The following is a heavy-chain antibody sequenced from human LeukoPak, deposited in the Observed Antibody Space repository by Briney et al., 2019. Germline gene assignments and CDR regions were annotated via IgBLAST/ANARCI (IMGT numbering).Heavy chain of an antibody. CDR2: IWYDGNNK. D-gene: IGHD2-15*01. Sequence: QSGGSLRLSCAASGFTFSSYGMHWVRQAPGKGLEWVALIWYDGNNKYYADSVKGRFTISRDNSKNTLYLQLNSLRDEDTAVYYCARQHCSGGDCYFFDWGQGTLVTVSS. CDR1: GFTFSSYG. V-gene: IGHV3-33*01. J-gene: IGHJ4*02. CDR3: ARQHCSGGDCYFFD.